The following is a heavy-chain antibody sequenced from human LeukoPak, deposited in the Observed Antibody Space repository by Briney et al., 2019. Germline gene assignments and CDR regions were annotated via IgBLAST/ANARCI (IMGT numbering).Heavy chain of an antibody. J-gene: IGHJ4*02. CDR2: INPSSGST. V-gene: IGHV3-23*01. CDR3: AKEHMAAAVYYFDY. Sequence: GGPLRLSCAASGFTFSNYAMSWVRQAPGKGLEWVSSINPSSGSTYYADSVKGRFTISGDNSKNTLYLQMNSLRAEDTAAYYCAKEHMAAAVYYFDYWGQGTLVTVSS. D-gene: IGHD6-13*01. CDR1: GFTFSNYA.